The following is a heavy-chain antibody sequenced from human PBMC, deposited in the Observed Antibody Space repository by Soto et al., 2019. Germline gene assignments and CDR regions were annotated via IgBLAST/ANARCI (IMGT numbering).Heavy chain of an antibody. CDR1: GYTFTGYY. J-gene: IGHJ6*03. D-gene: IGHD3-10*01. Sequence: GASVKVSCKASGYTFTGYYMHWVRQAPGQGLEWMGWINPNSGGTNYAQKFQGWVTMTRDTSVSTAYMEMSRLRSDDTAVYYCARGCYYVSVIYYKPSRSHYYYYMDVWGKGTTVTVSS. CDR2: INPNSGGT. CDR3: ARGCYYVSVIYYKPSRSHYYYYMDV. V-gene: IGHV1-2*04.